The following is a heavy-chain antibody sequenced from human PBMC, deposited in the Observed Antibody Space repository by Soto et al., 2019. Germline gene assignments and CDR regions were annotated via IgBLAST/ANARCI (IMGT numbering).Heavy chain of an antibody. V-gene: IGHV1-3*01. CDR2: INAGNGNT. J-gene: IGHJ4*02. Sequence: VKVSCKASGYTFTSYAMHWVRQAPGQRLEWMGWINAGNGNTKYSQKFQGRVTITRDTSASTAYMELSSLRSEDTAVYYCARDHYYGSGSYNFFDYWGQGSLVTVSS. CDR1: GYTFTSYA. D-gene: IGHD3-10*01. CDR3: ARDHYYGSGSYNFFDY.